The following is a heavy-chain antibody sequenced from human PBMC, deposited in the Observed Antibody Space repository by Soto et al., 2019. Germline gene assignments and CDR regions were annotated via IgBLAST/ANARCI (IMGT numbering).Heavy chain of an antibody. CDR2: INHSGST. D-gene: IGHD6-19*01. J-gene: IGHJ4*02. V-gene: IGHV4-34*01. CDR3: ARGRKYSSSSRIAVAGIHGTIDY. Sequence: SETLSLTCAVYGGSFSGCYWSWIRQPPGKGLEWIGEINHSGSTNYNPSLKSRVTISVDTSKNQFSLKLSSVTAADTAVYYCARGRKYSSSSRIAVAGIHGTIDYWGQGTLVTVSS. CDR1: GGSFSGCY.